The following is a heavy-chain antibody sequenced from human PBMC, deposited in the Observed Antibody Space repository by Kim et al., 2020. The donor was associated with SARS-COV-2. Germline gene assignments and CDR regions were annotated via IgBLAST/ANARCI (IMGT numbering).Heavy chain of an antibody. CDR2: IYYSGST. J-gene: IGHJ4*02. CDR3: ARQLLPSPTVTAAFYFDY. Sequence: SETLSLTCTVSGGSISSGGYYWSWIRQHPGKGLEWIGYIYYSGSTYYNPSLKSRVTISVDTSKNQFSLKLSSVTAADTAVYYCARQLLPSPTVTAAFYFDYWGQGTLVTVSS. D-gene: IGHD4-17*01. V-gene: IGHV4-31*03. CDR1: GGSISSGGYY.